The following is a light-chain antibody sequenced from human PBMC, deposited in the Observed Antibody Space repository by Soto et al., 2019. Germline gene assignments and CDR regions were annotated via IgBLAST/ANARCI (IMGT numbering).Light chain of an antibody. CDR3: QQYNNWPPYT. CDR2: GAS. Sequence: EIVMTQSPATLSVSPGERATLSCRASQSVSSNLAWYQQKPGQAPRLLIYGASTSATGIPARFSGSGSGTEFTLTISSRQSADFAVYYCQQYNNWPPYTFGQGTKLEIK. V-gene: IGKV3-15*01. J-gene: IGKJ2*01. CDR1: QSVSSN.